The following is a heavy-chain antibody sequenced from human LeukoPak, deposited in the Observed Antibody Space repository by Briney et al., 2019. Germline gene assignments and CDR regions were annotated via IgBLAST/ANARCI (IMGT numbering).Heavy chain of an antibody. CDR1: GFSFDESG. CDR2: IAWNGGTT. J-gene: IGHJ4*02. Sequence: PGGSLRLSCAASGFSFDESGMSWVRQAPGKALEWVSGIAWNGGTTGYADSVKGRFTISRDNAKNSLYLQMNSLRAEDTAFYYCARVPDYGGNLLYYFDYWGQGTLVTVSS. V-gene: IGHV3-20*04. CDR3: ARVPDYGGNLLYYFDY. D-gene: IGHD4-23*01.